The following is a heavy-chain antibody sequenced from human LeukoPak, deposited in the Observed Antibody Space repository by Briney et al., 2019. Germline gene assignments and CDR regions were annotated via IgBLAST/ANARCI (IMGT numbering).Heavy chain of an antibody. CDR2: ISGSGGST. D-gene: IGHD3-10*01. CDR3: ASIWFGELLPGRYFDY. J-gene: IGHJ4*02. Sequence: PGGSLRLSCAASGFTFSNYAMSWVRQAPGKGLEWVSAISGSGGSTYYADSVKGRFTISRDNSKNTLYLQMNSLRAEDTAVYYCASIWFGELLPGRYFDYWGQGTLVTVSS. V-gene: IGHV3-23*01. CDR1: GFTFSNYA.